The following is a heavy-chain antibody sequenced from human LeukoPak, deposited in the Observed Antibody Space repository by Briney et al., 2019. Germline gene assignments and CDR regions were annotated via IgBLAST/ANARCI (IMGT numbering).Heavy chain of an antibody. D-gene: IGHD5-18*01. CDR2: INPNSGGT. CDR3: ARHRGYSYGYAFDY. J-gene: IGHJ4*02. Sequence: ASVNESFKASVYTFTGYHMHWVRQAAGQGGEWVGWINPNSGGTNNAQKFQGRVTMTRDTSISTAYRELSRLRSDDTAVYYCARHRGYSYGYAFDYWGQGPLVTVPS. V-gene: IGHV1-2*02. CDR1: VYTFTGYH.